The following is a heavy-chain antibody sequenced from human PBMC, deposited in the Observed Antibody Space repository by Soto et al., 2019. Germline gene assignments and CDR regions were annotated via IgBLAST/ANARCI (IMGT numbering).Heavy chain of an antibody. CDR1: GYTFTNYA. V-gene: IGHV1-18*01. CDR2: ISAYNGNT. D-gene: IGHD5-12*01. CDR3: VKDCSIGSVYSGFDAIDH. Sequence: ASVKVSCKASGYTFTNYAINWVRQAPGHGLEWMGWISAYNGNTNYAQKLQGRVTMTTDTSTSTAYMEMRSLRSEDTAVYYCVKDCSIGSVYSGFDAIDHWGQGTLVTVSS. J-gene: IGHJ4*02.